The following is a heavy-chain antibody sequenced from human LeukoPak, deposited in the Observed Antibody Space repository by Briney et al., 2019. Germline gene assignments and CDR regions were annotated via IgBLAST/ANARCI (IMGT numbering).Heavy chain of an antibody. CDR1: GYTFVSYG. CDR2: ISAYDGNT. Sequence: SVKVSCKASGYTFVSYGITWVRQAPGQGLEWMGWISAYDGNTKYAQKFQGRVTLTTDTSTSTASMELRSLRSDDTAVYYCARGANWAYYFDNWGQGTLVTVSS. D-gene: IGHD1-1*01. V-gene: IGHV1-18*01. J-gene: IGHJ4*02. CDR3: ARGANWAYYFDN.